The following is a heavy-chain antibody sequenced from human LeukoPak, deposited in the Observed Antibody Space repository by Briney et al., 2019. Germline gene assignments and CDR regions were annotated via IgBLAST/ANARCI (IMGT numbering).Heavy chain of an antibody. CDR1: GFTFGSYA. D-gene: IGHD3-16*01. CDR2: ISGSGEST. Sequence: GGSLRLSCAASGFTFGSYAMTWVRQAPGKGLEWVSMISGSGESTTYAGSVKGRFTVSRDNSQNTLYLQMDSLRGDDTALYYCAKDVWGPTAMKNNWFDPWGQGTLVTVS. J-gene: IGHJ5*02. V-gene: IGHV3-23*01. CDR3: AKDVWGPTAMKNNWFDP.